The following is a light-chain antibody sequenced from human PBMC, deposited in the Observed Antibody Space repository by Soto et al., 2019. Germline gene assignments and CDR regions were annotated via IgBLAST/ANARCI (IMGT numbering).Light chain of an antibody. CDR3: QQYGSSPT. J-gene: IGKJ1*01. V-gene: IGKV3-20*01. Sequence: EIVLTQSPGTLSLSPGERATLSCRASQSVSSSYLAWYQQKPGQAPRLLIYGASSRATGIPDRFSGSGSGTDFTLNISRLEPEDFAVYYCQQYGSSPTFDQGTKVEIK. CDR1: QSVSSSY. CDR2: GAS.